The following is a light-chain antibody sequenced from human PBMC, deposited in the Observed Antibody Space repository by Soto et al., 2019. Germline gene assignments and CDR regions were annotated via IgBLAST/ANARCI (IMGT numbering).Light chain of an antibody. Sequence: AIRMTQSPSSFSASTGDRVTITCRASQGISSYLAWYQQKPGKAPKLLIYAASTLQSGVPSRFSGSGSGTDFTLNISCLQSEDFSTYYCQKYYSYPPYTFGQGTKLEIK. CDR3: QKYYSYPPYT. V-gene: IGKV1-8*01. CDR1: QGISSY. J-gene: IGKJ2*01. CDR2: AAS.